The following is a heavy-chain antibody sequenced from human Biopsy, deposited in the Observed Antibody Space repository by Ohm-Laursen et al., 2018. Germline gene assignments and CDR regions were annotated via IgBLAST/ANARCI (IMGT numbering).Heavy chain of an antibody. CDR3: ATELLPPGVGGPWLDS. V-gene: IGHV3-21*06. CDR2: ISASSSYI. J-gene: IGHJ5*01. D-gene: IGHD3-16*01. CDR1: GVTLSGYA. Sequence: SLRLSCAASGVTLSGYAMNWVRQAPGEGLEWASSISASSSYIHYADSVKGRFTVSRDNAKNSLYLQMNSLRAADTAIYYCATELLPPGVGGPWLDSWGQGTPVTVSS.